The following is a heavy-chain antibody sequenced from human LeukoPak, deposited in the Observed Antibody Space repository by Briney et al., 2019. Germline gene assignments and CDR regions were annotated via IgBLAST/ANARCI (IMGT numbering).Heavy chain of an antibody. CDR2: ITAYNDNT. V-gene: IGHV1-18*01. CDR1: GYTFASYG. CDR3: ARDAARITTPGGPDY. D-gene: IGHD6-13*01. J-gene: IGHJ4*02. Sequence: ASXXVSCKASGYTFASYGISGVGQAPGQGGEGMGWITAYNDNTKYAQNLQGRVTLTTDTSTTTAYLELRSLTSDDTALYYCARDAARITTPGGPDYWGQGTLVTVSS.